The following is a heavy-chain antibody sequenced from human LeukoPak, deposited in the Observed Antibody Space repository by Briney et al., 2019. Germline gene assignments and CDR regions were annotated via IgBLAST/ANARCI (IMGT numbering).Heavy chain of an antibody. Sequence: PSETLSLTCAVYGGSFSGYYWSWIRQPPGKGLEWIGEINHSGSTNYNPPLKSRVTISVDTSQNQFSLKLSSVTAADTAVYYCARGVRQCSGGSCYQYYYYYYMDVWGKGTTVTVSS. J-gene: IGHJ6*03. D-gene: IGHD2-15*01. CDR2: INHSGST. CDR3: ARGVRQCSGGSCYQYYYYYYMDV. V-gene: IGHV4-34*01. CDR1: GGSFSGYY.